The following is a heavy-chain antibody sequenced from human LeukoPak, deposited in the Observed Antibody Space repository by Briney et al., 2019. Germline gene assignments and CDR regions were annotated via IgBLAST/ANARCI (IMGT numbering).Heavy chain of an antibody. D-gene: IGHD4-23*01. CDR1: GFTFSSYA. Sequence: PGGSLRLSCAASGFTFSSYAMNWVRQAPGKGLEWVSAISGSGGSTYYADSVKGRFTISRDNARNSLYLQMNSLRAEDTAPYYCSRDGGNRFDYWGQGTLVTVSS. J-gene: IGHJ4*02. CDR2: ISGSGGST. CDR3: SRDGGNRFDY. V-gene: IGHV3-23*01.